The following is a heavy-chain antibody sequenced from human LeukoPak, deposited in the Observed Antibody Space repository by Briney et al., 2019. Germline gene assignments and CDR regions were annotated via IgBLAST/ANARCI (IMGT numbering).Heavy chain of an antibody. CDR3: ARETYDSSGYYSFYFDY. J-gene: IGHJ4*02. CDR1: GGSISSGDYY. V-gene: IGHV4-30-4*01. CDR2: IYYSGST. Sequence: PSQTLSLTCTVSGGSISSGDYYWSWIRQPPGKGLEWIGYIYYSGSTYYNPSLKSRVTISVDRPKNQFSLKLSSVTAADTAVYYCARETYDSSGYYSFYFDYWGQGTLVTVSS. D-gene: IGHD3-22*01.